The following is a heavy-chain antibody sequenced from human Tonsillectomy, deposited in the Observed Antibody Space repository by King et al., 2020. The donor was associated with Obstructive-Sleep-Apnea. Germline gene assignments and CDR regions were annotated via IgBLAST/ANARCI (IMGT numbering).Heavy chain of an antibody. D-gene: IGHD3-22*01. CDR3: ATFPYDSMNEDPYYYYGLDV. V-gene: IGHV3-30*04. CDR2: ISYDGSKK. Sequence: VQLVEFGGGVVQPGRSLRLSCAASGYILSSYAMHWVRQAPGKGLEWVAVISYDGSKKYYADSVKGRFTISRDNSKNTLYLQMNSLRPEDTAVYYCATFPYDSMNEDPYYYYGLDV. CDR1: GYILSSYA. J-gene: IGHJ6*01.